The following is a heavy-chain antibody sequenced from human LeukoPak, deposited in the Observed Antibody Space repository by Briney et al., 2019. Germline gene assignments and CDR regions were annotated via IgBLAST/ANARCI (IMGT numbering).Heavy chain of an antibody. V-gene: IGHV1-69*04. CDR2: IIPILGIA. J-gene: IGHJ4*02. CDR1: GGTFSSYA. D-gene: IGHD1-26*01. CDR3: ATAPGLAYGSYFAYFDY. Sequence: GASVKVSCKASGGTFSSYAISWVRQAPGQGLEWMGRIIPILGIANYAQKFQGRVTITADKSTSTAYLELSSLRSEDTAVYYRATAPGLAYGSYFAYFDYWGQGTLVTVSS.